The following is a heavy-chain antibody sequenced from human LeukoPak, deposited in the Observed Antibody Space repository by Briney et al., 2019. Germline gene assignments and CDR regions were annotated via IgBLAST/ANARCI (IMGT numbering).Heavy chain of an antibody. CDR1: GYSENFDG. CDR2: ISAQHGQT. V-gene: IGHV1-18*01. CDR3: AGSLGYCTSNVCYLKY. J-gene: IGHJ4*02. Sequence: ASVKVSCKTSGYSENFDGITWVRQVAGQGLEWMVWISAQHGQTEYAPNSQDRVTMTTDTYTNTADIELSSLRADDTAVYYFAGSLGYCTSNVCYLKYWGQGTLVTVSS. D-gene: IGHD2-8*01.